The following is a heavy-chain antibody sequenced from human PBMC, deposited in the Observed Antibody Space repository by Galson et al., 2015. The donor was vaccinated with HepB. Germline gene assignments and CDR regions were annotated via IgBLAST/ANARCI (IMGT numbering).Heavy chain of an antibody. D-gene: IGHD3-16*01. J-gene: IGHJ5*01. V-gene: IGHV6-1*01. CDR1: GDSVSSKSAA. CDR2: TYYRSKWYS. Sequence: CAISGDSVSSKSAAWHWIRQSPSRGLEWLGRTYYRSKWYSSYAVPVKSRITISADTSENQVSLQLNSATPDDSAVYYCAGDVTSNWDGRGSPNFDSWGQGTPVAVSS. CDR3: AGDVTSNWDGRGSPNFDS.